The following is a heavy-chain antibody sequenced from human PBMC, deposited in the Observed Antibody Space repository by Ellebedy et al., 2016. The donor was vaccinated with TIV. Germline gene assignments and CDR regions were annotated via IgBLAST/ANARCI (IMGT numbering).Heavy chain of an antibody. CDR3: ATDGSYGDYLSPAHAFEI. D-gene: IGHD4-17*01. CDR1: GFTFSSYW. J-gene: IGHJ3*02. Sequence: GESLKISCVVSGFTFSSYWMGWVRQAPGKGLEWVANIYQDGTKKYYVDSVKGRFTISRDNAKNSLYLQMTSLRVEDTAVYYCATDGSYGDYLSPAHAFEIWGQGTVVAVSS. CDR2: IYQDGTKK. V-gene: IGHV3-7*01.